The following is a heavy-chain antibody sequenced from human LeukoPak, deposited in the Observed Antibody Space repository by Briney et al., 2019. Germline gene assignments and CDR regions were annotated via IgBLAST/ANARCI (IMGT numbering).Heavy chain of an antibody. D-gene: IGHD3-3*01. J-gene: IGHJ5*02. V-gene: IGHV3-23*01. CDR2: ISGSDGST. CDR3: AKDNSSPYDFWSGYSNWFDP. CDR1: GFTFSSYA. Sequence: GGSLRLSCAASGFTFSSYAMSWVRQAPGKGLEWVSAISGSDGSTYYADSVKGRFTISRDNSKNTLYLQMNSLRAEDTAVYYCAKDNSSPYDFWSGYSNWFDPWGQGTLVTVSS.